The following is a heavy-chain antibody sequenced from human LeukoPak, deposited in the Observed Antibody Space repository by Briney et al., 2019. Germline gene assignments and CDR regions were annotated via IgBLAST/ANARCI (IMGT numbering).Heavy chain of an antibody. CDR2: ISGGGRTT. CDR1: GFTFSTYA. J-gene: IGHJ3*01. V-gene: IGHV3-23*01. D-gene: IGHD3-16*01. CDR3: AKDGKFGGGSPGDSLDV. Sequence: GGSLRLSCAASGFTFSTYAMNWVRQPPGKGLEWVSVISGGGRTTFYADSVKGRFTISRDNSKNTLYLQMNSLRAEDTAVYYCAKDGKFGGGSPGDSLDVWGQGTMVTVSS.